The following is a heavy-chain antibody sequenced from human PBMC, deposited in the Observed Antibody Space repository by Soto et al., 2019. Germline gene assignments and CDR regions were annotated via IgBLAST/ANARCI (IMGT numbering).Heavy chain of an antibody. Sequence: PSETLSLTCTVSGGSISSYYWSWIRQPPGKGLEWIGYIYYSGSTNYNPSLKSRVTISVDTSKNQFSLKLSSVTAADTAVYYCARDSGGYYYYYGMDVWGQGTTVTVSS. D-gene: IGHD3-10*01. J-gene: IGHJ6*02. V-gene: IGHV4-59*01. CDR2: IYYSGST. CDR3: ARDSGGYYYYYGMDV. CDR1: GGSISSYY.